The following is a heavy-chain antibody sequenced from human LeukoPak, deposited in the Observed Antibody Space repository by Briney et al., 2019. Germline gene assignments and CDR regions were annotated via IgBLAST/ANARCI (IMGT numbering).Heavy chain of an antibody. V-gene: IGHV3-23*05. Sequence: QTGPSLRLSRSASGFTFSRYDLSSGRPAPGNGLEFVSTITRTVRTTNHADSVKGRFTISRENSKNTLYLQMNDLRADDTAVYYCVKKGQADDDGKPDWGQGTLVTVSS. CDR1: GFTFSRYD. CDR3: VKKGQADDDGKPD. J-gene: IGHJ4*02. CDR2: ITRTVRTT. D-gene: IGHD1-1*01.